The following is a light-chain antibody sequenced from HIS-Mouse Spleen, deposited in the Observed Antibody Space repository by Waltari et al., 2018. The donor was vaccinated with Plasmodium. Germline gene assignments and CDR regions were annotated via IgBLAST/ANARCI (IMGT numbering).Light chain of an antibody. CDR2: EVS. V-gene: IGLV2-8*01. J-gene: IGLJ2*01. Sequence: QSALTQPPSASGSPGQSVTIPCPATSSDVGGYYYVSWYQQHPGKAPQLMIYEVSKRPSGVPDRFSGSKSGNTASLTVSGLQAEDEADYYCSSYAGSNNLVFGGGTKLTVL. CDR3: SSYAGSNNLV. CDR1: SSDVGGYYY.